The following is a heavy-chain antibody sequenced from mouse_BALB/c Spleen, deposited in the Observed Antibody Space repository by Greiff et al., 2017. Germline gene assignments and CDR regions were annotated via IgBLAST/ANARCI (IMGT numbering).Heavy chain of an antibody. CDR2: ISYDGSN. Sequence: ESGPGLVKPSQSLSLTCSVTGYSITSGYYWNWIRQFPGNKLEWMGYISYDGSNNYNPSLKNRISITRDTSKNQFFLKLNSVTTEDTATYYCAVYDGYQFAYWGQGTLVTVSA. D-gene: IGHD2-3*01. J-gene: IGHJ3*01. CDR1: GYSITSGYY. V-gene: IGHV3-6*02. CDR3: AVYDGYQFAY.